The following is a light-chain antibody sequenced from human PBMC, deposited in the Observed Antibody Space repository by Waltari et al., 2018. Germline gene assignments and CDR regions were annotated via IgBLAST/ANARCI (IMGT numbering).Light chain of an antibody. CDR2: TAS. J-gene: IGKJ1*01. CDR3: QYYNSTPRT. Sequence: VVLTQSPGTLSLSPRESATLSCRASEKVTSSYIAWYQHKPGEAPRLLIYTASYRATGVPDRFSGSGSGTDFVLTISRLEPEDFAVYYCQYYNSTPRTFGQGTKGDIK. CDR1: EKVTSSY. V-gene: IGKV3-20*01.